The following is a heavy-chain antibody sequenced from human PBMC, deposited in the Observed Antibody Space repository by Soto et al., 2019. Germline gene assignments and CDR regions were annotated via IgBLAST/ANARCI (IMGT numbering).Heavy chain of an antibody. Sequence: AASVKVSCKASGGTFSKDTISWVRQAPGQGLEWMGGIMPVFGRPNYAQKLQGRVTITADEYTRTAYMELSRLKSDDTAVYYCARQFDYDTSGYYYAYWGQGTQVTVSS. CDR1: GGTFSKDT. J-gene: IGHJ4*02. CDR2: IMPVFGRP. CDR3: ARQFDYDTSGYYYAY. V-gene: IGHV1-69*13. D-gene: IGHD3-22*01.